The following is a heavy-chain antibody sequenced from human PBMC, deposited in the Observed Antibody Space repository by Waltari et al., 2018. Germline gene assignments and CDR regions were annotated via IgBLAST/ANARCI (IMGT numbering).Heavy chain of an antibody. CDR3: ARLIQSNGFDP. J-gene: IGHJ5*02. V-gene: IGHV4-39*01. CDR2: IYYSGST. Sequence: QLQLQESGPGLVKPSETLSLTCTVSGGSISSSSYYWGWIRQPPGKGLEWIGSIYYSGSTYYNPSLKSRVTISVDTSKNQFSLKLSSVTAADTAVYYCARLIQSNGFDPWGQGTLVTVSS. CDR1: GGSISSSSYY.